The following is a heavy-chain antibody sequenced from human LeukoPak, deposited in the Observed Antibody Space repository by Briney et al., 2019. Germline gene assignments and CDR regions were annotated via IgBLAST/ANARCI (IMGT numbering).Heavy chain of an antibody. CDR1: GGSISSGGYY. V-gene: IGHV3-21*01. D-gene: IGHD2-2*01. CDR3: ARVVVPAAIASWGTVAP. CDR2: ISSSSSYI. Sequence: ETLSLTCTVSGGSISSGGYYWSWIRQAPGRGLEWVSSISSSSSYIYYADSVKGRFTISRDNAKNSLYLQMNSLRAEDTAVYYCARVVVPAAIASWGTVAPWGQGTLVTVSS. J-gene: IGHJ5*02.